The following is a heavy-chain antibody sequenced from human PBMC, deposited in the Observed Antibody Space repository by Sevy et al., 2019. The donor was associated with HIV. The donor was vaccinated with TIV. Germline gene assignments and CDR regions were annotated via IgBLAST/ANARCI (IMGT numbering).Heavy chain of an antibody. V-gene: IGHV3-30-3*01. Sequence: GGSLRLSCAASGFTFSSYAMHWVRQAPGKGLEWAAVISYDGSNKYYADSVKGRFTISRDNSKNTLYLQMNSLRAEDTAVYYCASTNYGDYFVSLDYWGQGTLVTVSS. CDR2: ISYDGSNK. CDR1: GFTFSSYA. J-gene: IGHJ4*02. CDR3: ASTNYGDYFVSLDY. D-gene: IGHD4-17*01.